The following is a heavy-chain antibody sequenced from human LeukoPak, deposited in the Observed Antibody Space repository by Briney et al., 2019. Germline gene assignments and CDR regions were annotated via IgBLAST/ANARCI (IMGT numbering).Heavy chain of an antibody. V-gene: IGHV1-18*01. D-gene: IGHD2-2*02. CDR2: ISAYNGNT. Sequence: ASVKVSCKASGYTFTSYGISWVRQAPGQGLEWMGWISAYNGNTNYAQKLQGRVTMTTDTSTSTAYMELRSLRSDDTAVYYCARVRQGYCSSTSCYTDYYYYYMDVWGKGTTVTASS. CDR1: GYTFTSYG. CDR3: ARVRQGYCSSTSCYTDYYYYYMDV. J-gene: IGHJ6*03.